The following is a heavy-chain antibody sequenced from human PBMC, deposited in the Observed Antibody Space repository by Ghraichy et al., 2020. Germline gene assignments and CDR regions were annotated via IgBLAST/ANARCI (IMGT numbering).Heavy chain of an antibody. V-gene: IGHV4-30-4*01. Sequence: LSLTCTVSGGSIRSGDYYWSWIRQPPGEGLEWLGYIYYFSGSTDYNPSLKSRVTISVDTSKNQFSLNLSSVTAADTAVYYCARGRYYYENSGFYYDDPWGQGTLVTVSS. J-gene: IGHJ5*02. CDR1: GGSIRSGDYY. CDR3: ARGRYYYENSGFYYDDP. CDR2: IYYFSGST. D-gene: IGHD3-22*01.